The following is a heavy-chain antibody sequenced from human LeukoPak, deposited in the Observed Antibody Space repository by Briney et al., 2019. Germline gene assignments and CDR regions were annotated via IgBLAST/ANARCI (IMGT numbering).Heavy chain of an antibody. CDR2: ISGNGGFT. Sequence: PWGSLRLSCAASGFTFSSYAMSWVRRAPGKGLEWVSGISGNGGFTYSADSVKGRFTISRDNSKNTLYLQMNSLRAEDSAVYYCAKGLEERYDSSGYYSNWFDSWGQGTLVTVSS. J-gene: IGHJ5*01. CDR1: GFTFSSYA. V-gene: IGHV3-23*01. D-gene: IGHD3-22*01. CDR3: AKGLEERYDSSGYYSNWFDS.